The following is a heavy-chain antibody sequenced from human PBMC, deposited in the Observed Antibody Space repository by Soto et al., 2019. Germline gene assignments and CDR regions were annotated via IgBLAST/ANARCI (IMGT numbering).Heavy chain of an antibody. V-gene: IGHV1-58*01. CDR1: GLTCRDSA. D-gene: IGHD2-15*01. CDR3: AADVLTYGNGGYFFDGFDT. Sequence: SVKVSCKASGLTCRDSAVQCVLQRRLRRLDWIGWIVVGSGNTNYAQDFQGRVTIKRDMSTDTVYMELSSLSSEDSAVFFCAADVLTYGNGGYFFDGFDTWGQGTKVTVSS. CDR2: IVVGSGNT. J-gene: IGHJ3*02.